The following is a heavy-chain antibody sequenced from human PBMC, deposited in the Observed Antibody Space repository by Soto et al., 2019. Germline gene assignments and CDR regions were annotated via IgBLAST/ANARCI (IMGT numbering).Heavy chain of an antibody. D-gene: IGHD6-13*01. Sequence: GESLKISCKGSGYSFTSYWIGWVRQMPGKGLEWMGIIYPGDSDTRYSPSFQGQVTISADKSISTAYLQWSSLKASDTAMYYCARGDFSSSWPPTYYGMDVWGQGTTVTVSS. V-gene: IGHV5-51*01. CDR2: IYPGDSDT. CDR1: GYSFTSYW. CDR3: ARGDFSSSWPPTYYGMDV. J-gene: IGHJ6*02.